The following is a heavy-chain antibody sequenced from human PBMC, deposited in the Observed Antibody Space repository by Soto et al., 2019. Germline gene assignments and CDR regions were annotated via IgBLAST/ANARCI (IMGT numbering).Heavy chain of an antibody. D-gene: IGHD5-12*01. J-gene: IGHJ5*02. CDR1: GGTFSSYA. V-gene: IGHV1-69*01. Sequence: QVQLVQSGAEVKKPGSSVKVSCKASGGTFSSYAISWVRQAPGQGLEWMGGIIPIFGTANYAQKFQGRVTITADESTSTAYMELSSLRSEDTAVNSCARGGTPDGYNILPAQNWFDPWGLGTLVTVSS. CDR2: IIPIFGTA. CDR3: ARGGTPDGYNILPAQNWFDP.